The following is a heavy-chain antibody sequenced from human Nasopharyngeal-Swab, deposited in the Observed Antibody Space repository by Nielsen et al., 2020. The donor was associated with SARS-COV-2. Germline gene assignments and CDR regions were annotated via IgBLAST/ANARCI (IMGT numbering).Heavy chain of an antibody. CDR1: GFTVSSNY. D-gene: IGHD3-22*01. CDR3: ARDSGFHYDRFDS. Sequence: GESLKISCAASGFTVSSNYMSWVRQAPGKGLEWISYISVGGTTTHYADSVKGRFTISRDNAKNSLYLQMNSLRADDTAVYYCARDSGFHYDRFDSWGQGTLVTVSS. J-gene: IGHJ4*02. V-gene: IGHV3-48*01. CDR2: ISVGGTTT.